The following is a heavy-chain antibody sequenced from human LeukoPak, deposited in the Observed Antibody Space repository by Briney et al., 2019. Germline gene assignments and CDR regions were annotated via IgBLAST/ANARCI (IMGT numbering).Heavy chain of an antibody. CDR1: GGTFSSYA. CDR3: ASTGAEVITFPTQD. Sequence: GASVKVSCKASGGTFSSYAISWVRQAPGQGLEWMGGIIPIFGTANYAQKFQGRVTITADESTSTAYMELSSLRSEDTAVYYCASTGAEVITFPTQDWGQGTLVTVSS. D-gene: IGHD3-22*01. J-gene: IGHJ4*02. V-gene: IGHV1-69*13. CDR2: IIPIFGTA.